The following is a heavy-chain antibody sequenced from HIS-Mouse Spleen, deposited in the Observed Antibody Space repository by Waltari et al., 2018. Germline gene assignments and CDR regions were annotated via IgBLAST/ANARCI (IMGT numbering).Heavy chain of an antibody. Sequence: QLLLQESGPGLVKPSETRSLTCTVPGGSTISSSYYWGWFRQPPGKGLEWIGSIYYSGRTYYNPSLKGRVTISVDTSKNQFSLKLSSVTAADTAVYYCAREIPYSSSWYDWYFDLWGRGTLVTVSS. CDR1: GGSTISSSYY. CDR3: AREIPYSSSWYDWYFDL. CDR2: IYYSGRT. J-gene: IGHJ2*01. D-gene: IGHD6-13*01. V-gene: IGHV4-39*07.